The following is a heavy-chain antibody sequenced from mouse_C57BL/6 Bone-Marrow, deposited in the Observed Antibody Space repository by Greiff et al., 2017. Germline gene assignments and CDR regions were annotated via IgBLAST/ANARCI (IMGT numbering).Heavy chain of an antibody. CDR2: IDPANGNY. D-gene: IGHD2-3*01. Sequence: EVQLLQSVAELVRPGASVTLSCTASGFNIKNTSMPWVNQRPEQGLEWIGRIDPANGNYKYAPKFQGKATITADTSSNTAYQQISSLTSEDTAIYYCARTMGHSFDYWGQGTTLTVSS. CDR3: ARTMGHSFDY. V-gene: IGHV14-3*01. CDR1: GFNIKNTS. J-gene: IGHJ2*01.